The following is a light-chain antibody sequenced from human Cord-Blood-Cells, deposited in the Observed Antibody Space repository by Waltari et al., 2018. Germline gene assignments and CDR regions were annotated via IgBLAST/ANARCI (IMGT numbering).Light chain of an antibody. Sequence: QSALTQPASVSGSPGQSITIPCTGTSSDVGGYNYVSWYQQPPGKAPKLMIYDVSNRPSGVSNRFSGSKSGNTASLTISGLQAEDEADYYCSPYTSSSTYVFGTGTKVTVL. CDR1: SSDVGGYNY. CDR3: SPYTSSSTYV. J-gene: IGLJ1*01. CDR2: DVS. V-gene: IGLV2-14*03.